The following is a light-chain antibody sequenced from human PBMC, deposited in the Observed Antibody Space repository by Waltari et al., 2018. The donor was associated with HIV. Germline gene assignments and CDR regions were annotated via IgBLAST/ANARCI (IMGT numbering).Light chain of an antibody. CDR3: CSYAGSSTLI. CDR2: DVI. Sequence: QSALTQPASVSGSPGQSIPIPCPGTSSDVGGYNYVSWFQQPPGKAPQLMIYDVITRPSGVSHRFSGSKSGNTASLTISVLQAEDEADYYCCSYAGSSTLIFGGGTKLTVL. V-gene: IGLV2-23*02. J-gene: IGLJ2*01. CDR1: SSDVGGYNY.